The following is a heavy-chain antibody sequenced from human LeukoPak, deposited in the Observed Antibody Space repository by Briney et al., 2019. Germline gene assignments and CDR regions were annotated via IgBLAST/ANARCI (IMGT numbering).Heavy chain of an antibody. CDR3: ARRPYYYGSGSYRYYFDY. CDR1: GGSFSGYY. J-gene: IGHJ4*02. V-gene: IGHV4-34*01. D-gene: IGHD3-10*01. Sequence: SETLSLTCAVSGGSFSGYYWSWIRQPPGKGLEWIGEINHSGSTNYNPSLKSRVTISVDTSKNQFSLKLSSVTAADTAVYYCARRPYYYGSGSYRYYFDYWGQGTLVTVSS. CDR2: INHSGST.